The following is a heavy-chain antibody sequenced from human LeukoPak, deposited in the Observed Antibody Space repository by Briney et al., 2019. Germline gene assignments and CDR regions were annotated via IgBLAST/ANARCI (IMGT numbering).Heavy chain of an antibody. CDR2: IKSKTDGGTT. CDR3: TTDPGPADYDY. J-gene: IGHJ4*02. CDR1: GFTFSNAW. Sequence: GGSLRLSCAASGFTFSNAWMSWVRQAPGKGLEWVGRIKSKTDGGTTDYAAPVKGRLTISRDDSKNTLYLQMNSLKTEDTAVYYCTTDPGPADYDYWGQGTLVTVSS. V-gene: IGHV3-15*01. D-gene: IGHD2-8*02.